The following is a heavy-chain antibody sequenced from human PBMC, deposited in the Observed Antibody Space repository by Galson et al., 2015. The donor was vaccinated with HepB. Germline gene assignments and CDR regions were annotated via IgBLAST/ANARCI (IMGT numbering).Heavy chain of an antibody. V-gene: IGHV3-30*04. CDR3: ARTRSRGIIGHSYYFDY. CDR1: GFTFSSYG. D-gene: IGHD3-10*01. Sequence: SLRLSCAASGFTFSSYGMHWVRQAPGKGLEWVAGILYDGSNKQYADSVKGRLTISRDNSKNTLYLQMNSLRGEDTAVYYRARTRSRGIIGHSYYFDYWGQRTLVTV. CDR2: ILYDGSNK. J-gene: IGHJ4*02.